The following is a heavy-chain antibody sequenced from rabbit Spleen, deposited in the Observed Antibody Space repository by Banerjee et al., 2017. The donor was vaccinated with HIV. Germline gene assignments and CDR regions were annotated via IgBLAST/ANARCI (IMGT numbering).Heavy chain of an antibody. CDR2: IDTSSSDFT. D-gene: IGHD1-1*01. Sequence: QSLKESGGDLVKPGASLTLTCTASGVSFSFNSYMCWVRQAPGKGLEWIACIDTSSSDFTYFASWAKGRFTISKTSSTTVTLQMTSLTAADTATYFCARDTATSFSTYGMDLWGQGTLVTVS. CDR1: GVSFSFNSY. CDR3: ARDTATSFSTYGMDL. J-gene: IGHJ6*01. V-gene: IGHV1S40*01.